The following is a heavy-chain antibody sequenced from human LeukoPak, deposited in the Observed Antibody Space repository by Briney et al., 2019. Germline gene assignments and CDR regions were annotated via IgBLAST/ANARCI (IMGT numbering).Heavy chain of an antibody. J-gene: IGHJ4*02. CDR1: GYGFTSFW. CDR2: IYPGDSDT. CDR3: ARDLGLESSSWSGDY. D-gene: IGHD6-13*01. Sequence: LGESLKISCKGSGYGFTSFWIGWVRQMPGKGLEWMGIIYPGDSDTRYSPSFQGQVTMSADKSSSTAYLQWNSLKASDTAMYYCARDLGLESSSWSGDYWGQGTLVTVSS. V-gene: IGHV5-51*01.